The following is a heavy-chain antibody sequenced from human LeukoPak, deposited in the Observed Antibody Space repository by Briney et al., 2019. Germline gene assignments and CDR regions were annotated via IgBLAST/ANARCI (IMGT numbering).Heavy chain of an antibody. CDR1: GYTFTGYY. CDR3: ARDFFMITFGGVINDAFDI. CDR2: INPNSGGT. J-gene: IGHJ3*02. Sequence: ASVKVSCKASGYTFTGYYMHWVRQAHGQGLEWMGWINPNSGGTNYAQKFQGRVTMTRVTSISTAYMELSRLRSDDTAVYYCARDFFMITFGGVINDAFDIWGQGTMVTVSS. V-gene: IGHV1-2*02. D-gene: IGHD3-16*01.